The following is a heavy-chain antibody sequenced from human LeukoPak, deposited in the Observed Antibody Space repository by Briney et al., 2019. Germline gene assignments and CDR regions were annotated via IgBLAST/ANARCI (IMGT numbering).Heavy chain of an antibody. Sequence: SETLSLTCAVYGGSFSGYYWSWIRQPPGMGLEWIGEINHSGSTNYNPSLKSRVTISVDTSKNQFSLKLSSVTAADTAVYYCAMTVGYCSGGSCYAHRYPAFDIWGQGTMVTVSS. D-gene: IGHD2-15*01. V-gene: IGHV4-34*01. J-gene: IGHJ3*02. CDR1: GGSFSGYY. CDR2: INHSGST. CDR3: AMTVGYCSGGSCYAHRYPAFDI.